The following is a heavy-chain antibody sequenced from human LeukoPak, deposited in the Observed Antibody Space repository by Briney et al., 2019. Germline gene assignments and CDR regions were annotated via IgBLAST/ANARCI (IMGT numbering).Heavy chain of an antibody. CDR2: ISSSSSYI. CDR3: ARDRYCSSTSCYFDY. Sequence: GGSLRLSCAASGFTFSSYSMNWGRHAPGKGLEWVSSISSSSSYIFYADTVQGRFTISRDNAKKSLYLQMNSLRAEDTAVYYCARDRYCSSTSCYFDYWGQGTLVTVSS. V-gene: IGHV3-21*01. J-gene: IGHJ4*02. D-gene: IGHD2-2*01. CDR1: GFTFSSYS.